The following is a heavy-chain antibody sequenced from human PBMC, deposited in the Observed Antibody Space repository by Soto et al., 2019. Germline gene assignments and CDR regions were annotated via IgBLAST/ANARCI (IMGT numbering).Heavy chain of an antibody. CDR2: MNPNSGNT. D-gene: IGHD6-13*01. CDR1: GYTFTSYD. CDR3: ARDQAGYSSSWYGYYYYGMDV. Sequence: ASVKVSCKASGYTFTSYDINWVRQATGQGLEWMGWMNPNSGNTGYAQKFQGRVTMTRNTSISTAYMELSSLRSEDTAVYYCARDQAGYSSSWYGYYYYGMDVWGQGTTVTVSS. V-gene: IGHV1-8*01. J-gene: IGHJ6*02.